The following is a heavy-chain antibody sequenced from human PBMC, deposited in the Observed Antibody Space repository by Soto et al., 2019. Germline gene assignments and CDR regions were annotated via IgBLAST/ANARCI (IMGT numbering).Heavy chain of an antibody. Sequence: ASVKVSCKASGYTFTSYGISWVRQAPGQGLEWMGWISAYNGNTNYAQKLQGRVTMTTDTSTSTAYMELRSLRSDDTAVYYCERGISMVRGDPYFDYWGQGTLVTVSS. CDR1: GYTFTSYG. CDR3: ERGISMVRGDPYFDY. V-gene: IGHV1-18*04. D-gene: IGHD3-10*01. J-gene: IGHJ4*02. CDR2: ISAYNGNT.